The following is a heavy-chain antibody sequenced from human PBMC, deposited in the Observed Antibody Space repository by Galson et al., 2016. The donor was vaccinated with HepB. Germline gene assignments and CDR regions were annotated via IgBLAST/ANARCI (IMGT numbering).Heavy chain of an antibody. J-gene: IGHJ2*01. D-gene: IGHD4-11*01. CDR2: ISGSGGST. Sequence: SLRLSCAASGFTFSSYVMSWVRQAPGKGLEWVSVISGSGGSTYYADSVKGRFTISRDNSKNTMYLQMNSLRAEDTAVYYCAKDYSNYFWYFDFWGRGTLVTDSS. CDR1: GFTFSSYV. CDR3: AKDYSNYFWYFDF. V-gene: IGHV3-23*01.